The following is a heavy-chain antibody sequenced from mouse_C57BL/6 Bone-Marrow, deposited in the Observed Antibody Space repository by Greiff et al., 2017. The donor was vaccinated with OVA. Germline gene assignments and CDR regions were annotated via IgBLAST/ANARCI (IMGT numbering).Heavy chain of an antibody. CDR1: GYTFTSYT. J-gene: IGHJ3*01. Sequence: VQGVESGAELARPGASVKMSCKASGYTFTSYTMHWVKQRPGQGLEWIGYINPSSGYTKYNQKFKDKATLTADKSSSTAYMQLSSLTSEDSAVYYCATGTWFAYWGQGTLVTVSA. CDR3: ATGTWFAY. CDR2: INPSSGYT. V-gene: IGHV1-4*01. D-gene: IGHD4-1*01.